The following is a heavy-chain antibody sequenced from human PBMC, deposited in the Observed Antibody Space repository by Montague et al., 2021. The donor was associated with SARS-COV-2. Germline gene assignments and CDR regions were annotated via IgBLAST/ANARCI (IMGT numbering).Heavy chain of an antibody. J-gene: IGHJ2*01. CDR3: ARAYCGGDCYFYWYFDL. CDR2: TYYRSKWYN. V-gene: IGHV6-1*01. CDR1: GDSVSSNIAT. D-gene: IGHD2-21*02. Sequence: CAISGDSVSSNIATWNWIRQSPSRGLEWLGRTYYRSKWYNDYAVSVKRRVIINPDTSNNRIYLQLNSVTPEDTAVYYCARAYCGGDCYFYWYFDLWGRGTLVTVSS.